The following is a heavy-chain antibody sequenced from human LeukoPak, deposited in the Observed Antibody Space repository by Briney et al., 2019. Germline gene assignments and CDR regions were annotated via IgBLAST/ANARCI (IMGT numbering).Heavy chain of an antibody. CDR3: ARGLAVAASYYFDY. Sequence: PSETLSLTCALYGGSFSGYYWTWIREPPGKGLEWMGEINHSGSTNYNPSLKSRVTISVDTSKNQFSLKLSSVTAADTAVYYCARGLAVAASYYFDYWGQGTLVTVSS. CDR2: INHSGST. CDR1: GGSFSGYY. D-gene: IGHD6-19*01. J-gene: IGHJ4*02. V-gene: IGHV4-34*01.